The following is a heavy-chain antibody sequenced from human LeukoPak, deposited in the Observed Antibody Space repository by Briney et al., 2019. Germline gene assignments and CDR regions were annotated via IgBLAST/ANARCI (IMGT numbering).Heavy chain of an antibody. CDR1: GFTFSSYA. CDR2: ISGSGGST. Sequence: PGGSLRLSCAASGFTFSSYAMSWVRQATGKGLEWVSAISGSGGSTYYADSVKGRFTISRDNSKNTLYLQMNSLRAEDTAVYYCAKCTGSRSTKYYYYGMDVWGQGTTVTVSS. CDR3: AKCTGSRSTKYYYYGMDV. V-gene: IGHV3-23*01. D-gene: IGHD3-10*01. J-gene: IGHJ6*02.